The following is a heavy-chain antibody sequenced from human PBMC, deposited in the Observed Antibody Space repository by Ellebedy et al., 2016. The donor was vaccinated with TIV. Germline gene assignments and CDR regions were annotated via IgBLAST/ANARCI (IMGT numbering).Heavy chain of an antibody. J-gene: IGHJ6*02. V-gene: IGHV4-31*03. CDR1: GGSISNDFYY. D-gene: IGHD1-1*01. CDR2: ISSSGSA. CDR3: AREIGTRRDV. Sequence: SETLSLXCTVSGGSISNDFYYWTWNWIRQYPGKGLELIGYISSSGSAYYHPSLKSRLTISVDTSNNQFSLHLNSVTAADTAVYYCAREIGTRRDVWGQGTTVTVSS.